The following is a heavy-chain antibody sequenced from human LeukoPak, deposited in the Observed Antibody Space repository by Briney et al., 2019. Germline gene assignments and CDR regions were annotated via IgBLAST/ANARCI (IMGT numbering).Heavy chain of an antibody. CDR2: IYYSGST. CDR1: GGSISSYY. J-gene: IGHJ6*03. CDR3: AGGDCSSTSCYNRGGAYYYYYMDV. Sequence: PSETLSLTCTVSGGSISSYYWSWIRQPPGKGLEWIGYIYYSGSTNYNPSLKSRVTISVDRSKNQFSLKLSSVTAADTAVYYCAGGDCSSTSCYNRGGAYYYYYMDVWGKGTTVTVSS. D-gene: IGHD2-2*02. V-gene: IGHV4-59*12.